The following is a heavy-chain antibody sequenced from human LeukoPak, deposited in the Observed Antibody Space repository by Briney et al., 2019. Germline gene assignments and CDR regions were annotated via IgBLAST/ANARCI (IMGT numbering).Heavy chain of an antibody. J-gene: IGHJ4*02. D-gene: IGHD6-13*01. CDR2: IKQDGSEK. V-gene: IGHV3-7*01. Sequence: PGGSLRLSCAASGFSFSSYWMSWVRQAPGKGLEWVANIKQDGSEKYYVDSVKGRFTISRDNAKNSLYLQMNSLRAEDTAVYYCASRYSSSWYDTFDYWGQGTLVTVSS. CDR1: GFSFSSYW. CDR3: ASRYSSSWYDTFDY.